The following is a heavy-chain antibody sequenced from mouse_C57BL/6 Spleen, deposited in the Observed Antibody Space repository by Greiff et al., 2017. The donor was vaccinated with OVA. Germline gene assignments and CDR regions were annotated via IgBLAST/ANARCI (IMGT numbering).Heavy chain of an antibody. CDR3: ARGNYPNFYAMDY. CDR2: IDPNSGGT. D-gene: IGHD2-1*01. J-gene: IGHJ4*01. V-gene: IGHV1-62-3*01. CDR1: GYTFTSYW. Sequence: VQLQQSGAELVKPGASVKLSCKASGYTFTSYWMHWVKQRPGRGLEWIGRIDPNSGGTTYNEKFKSKATLTVDKPASTAYMQLSSLTSEDSAVYYCARGNYPNFYAMDYWGQGTSVTVSS.